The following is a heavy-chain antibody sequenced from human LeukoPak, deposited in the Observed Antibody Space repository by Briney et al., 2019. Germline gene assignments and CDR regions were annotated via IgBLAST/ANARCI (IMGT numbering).Heavy chain of an antibody. CDR2: VSGSGGST. D-gene: IGHD5-12*01. CDR3: AKDLDIVATITGN. Sequence: GGSLRLSCEASGFDFSHYYMSWVRQAPGKGLEWVSGVSGSGGSTYYADSVKGRFTISRDNSKNTLYLQMNSLRAEDTAVYYCAKDLDIVATITGNWGQGTLVTVSS. V-gene: IGHV3-23*01. CDR1: GFDFSHYY. J-gene: IGHJ4*02.